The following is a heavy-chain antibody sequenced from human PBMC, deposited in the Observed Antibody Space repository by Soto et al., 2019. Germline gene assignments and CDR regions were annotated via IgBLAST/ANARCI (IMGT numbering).Heavy chain of an antibody. CDR3: ARDQPGYSYGYGLGY. CDR1: GFSFDGSA. Sequence: TGGSLRLSCAASGFSFDGSAMSWVRQAPGKGLEWVSSINWNGGSTGYADSVKGRFTISRDNAKNSLYLQMNSLRAEDTAVYYCARDQPGYSYGYGLGYWGQGTLVTVSS. D-gene: IGHD5-18*01. V-gene: IGHV3-20*04. J-gene: IGHJ4*02. CDR2: INWNGGST.